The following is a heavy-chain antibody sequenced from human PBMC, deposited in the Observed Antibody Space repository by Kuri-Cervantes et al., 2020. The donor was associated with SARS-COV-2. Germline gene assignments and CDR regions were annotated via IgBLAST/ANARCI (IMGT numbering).Heavy chain of an antibody. Sequence: SETLSLTCTVSGGSISSGGYYWSWVRQPPGKGLEWIGYVYYSGTTNYNPSLKSRVTMSVDTSKTQFSLKLSSVTAADTAVYCCATGGYCSTTSCLGDYWGQGTLVTVSS. D-gene: IGHD2-2*01. J-gene: IGHJ4*02. CDR1: GGSISSGGYY. CDR3: ATGGYCSTTSCLGDY. V-gene: IGHV4-61*08. CDR2: VYYSGTT.